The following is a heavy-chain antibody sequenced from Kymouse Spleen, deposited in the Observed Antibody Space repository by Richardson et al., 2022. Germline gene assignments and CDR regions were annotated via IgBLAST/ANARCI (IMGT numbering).Heavy chain of an antibody. D-gene: IGHD3-10*01. V-gene: IGHV3-30*18. CDR3: AKDGAITMVRGVIIWDYYGMDV. CDR2: ISYDGSNK. J-gene: IGHJ6*02. CDR1: GFTFSSYG. Sequence: QVQLVESGGGVVQPGRSLRLSCAASGFTFSSYGMHWVRQAPGKGLEWVAVISYDGSNKYYADSVKGRFTISRDNSKNTLYLQMNSLRAEDTAVYYCAKDGAITMVRGVIIWDYYGMDVWGQGTTVTVSS.